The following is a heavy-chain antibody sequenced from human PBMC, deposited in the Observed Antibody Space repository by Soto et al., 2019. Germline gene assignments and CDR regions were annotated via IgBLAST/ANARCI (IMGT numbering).Heavy chain of an antibody. Sequence: EVQLAESGGGLVQPGGSLRLSCAASGFTFTTYSMNWVRQAPGRGLEWVSYISSSGSAIYYAYSVKGQFIISRDNAKNSLYLQMNDPGAEDTAVYYCARGNPVAPLVEDSCYYMDVWSKGTTVTVSS. D-gene: IGHD3-9*01. CDR2: ISSSGSAI. CDR3: ARGNPVAPLVEDSCYYMDV. J-gene: IGHJ6*03. V-gene: IGHV3-48*01. CDR1: GFTFTTYS.